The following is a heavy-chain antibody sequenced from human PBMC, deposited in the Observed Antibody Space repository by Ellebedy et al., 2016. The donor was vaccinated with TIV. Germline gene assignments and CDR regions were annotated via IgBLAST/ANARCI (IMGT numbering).Heavy chain of an antibody. Sequence: SETLSLXXAVSGASMSNYYWTWIRQPAGKGLEWIGRMFTSGTTNYNPNYNPSLRSRATMSLDTSNNQFSLTLNSVTAADTAVYFCANSLSHTEGRAYWGQGILVTVSS. CDR3: ANSLSHTEGRAY. D-gene: IGHD3-3*02. CDR1: GASMSNYY. J-gene: IGHJ4*02. CDR2: MFTSGTTNYNP. V-gene: IGHV4-4*07.